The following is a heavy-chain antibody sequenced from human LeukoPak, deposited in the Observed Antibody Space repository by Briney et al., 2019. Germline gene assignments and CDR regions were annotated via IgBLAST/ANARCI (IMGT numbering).Heavy chain of an antibody. CDR1: GFTFSSYW. V-gene: IGHV3-74*01. CDR3: ARFSSSWPDYYYGMDV. CDR2: INSDGSST. D-gene: IGHD6-13*01. Sequence: GGSLRLSCAASGFTFSSYWMHWVRHAPGKGLVWVSRINSDGSSTSYADSVKGRFTISRDNAKNTLYLQMNSLRAEDTAVYYCARFSSSWPDYYYGMDVWGQGTTVTVSS. J-gene: IGHJ6*02.